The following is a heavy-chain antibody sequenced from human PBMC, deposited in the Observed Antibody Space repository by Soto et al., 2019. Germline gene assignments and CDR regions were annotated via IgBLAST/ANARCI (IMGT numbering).Heavy chain of an antibody. CDR1: GYTFTSYG. CDR2: ISAYNGNT. V-gene: IGHV1-18*01. Sequence: QVQLVQSGAEVKKPGASVKVSCKASGYTFTSYGISWVRQAPGQGLEWMGWISAYNGNTNYAQKLQGRVTMTTDTSTSTAYMGLRSLRSDDTAVYYCARSGTRGAKNYYGMDVWGQGTTVTVSS. D-gene: IGHD1-26*01. CDR3: ARSGTRGAKNYYGMDV. J-gene: IGHJ6*02.